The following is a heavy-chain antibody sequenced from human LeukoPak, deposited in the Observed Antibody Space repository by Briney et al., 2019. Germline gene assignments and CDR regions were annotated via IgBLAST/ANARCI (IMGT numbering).Heavy chain of an antibody. Sequence: SETPSLTCTVSGGSISSYLWSWIRQPPGKGLEWIGYIYYSGSTNYNPSLKSRVTISVDTSKNQFSLKLSSVTAADTAVYYCARIMVYAGYGMDVWGQGTTVTVSS. D-gene: IGHD2-8*01. J-gene: IGHJ6*02. V-gene: IGHV4-59*01. CDR1: GGSISSYL. CDR3: ARIMVYAGYGMDV. CDR2: IYYSGST.